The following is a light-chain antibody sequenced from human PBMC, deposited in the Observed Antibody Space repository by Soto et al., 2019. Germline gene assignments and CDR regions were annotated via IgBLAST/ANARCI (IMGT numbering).Light chain of an antibody. Sequence: QSALTQPASVSGSPGQSITISCTGTSSDVGSYNLVSWYQQHPGKAPKLMIYEGSKRPSGVSNRFSGSKSGNTASLTISGLQAEDEAYYNCCSYAGSSTLVFGGGTKLTVL. CDR1: SSDVGSYNL. CDR2: EGS. V-gene: IGLV2-23*01. CDR3: CSYAGSSTLV. J-gene: IGLJ2*01.